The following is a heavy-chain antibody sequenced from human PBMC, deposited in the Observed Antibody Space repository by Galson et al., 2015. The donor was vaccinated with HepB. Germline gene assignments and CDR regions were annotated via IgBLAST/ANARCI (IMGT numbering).Heavy chain of an antibody. CDR2: TTHYGRT. D-gene: IGHD5-18*01. V-gene: IGHV4-34*01. J-gene: IGHJ4*02. Sequence: SETLSLTCAVYGGSFSGYFWSWIRQSPGKGLEWIGETTHYGRTNYNPSLKSRVTISVDTSKNQISLNLRSATAADTAVYYCARVVDIKFQQLSVPYYFDYWGQGTLVTVSS. CDR1: GGSFSGYF. CDR3: ARVVDIKFQQLSVPYYFDY.